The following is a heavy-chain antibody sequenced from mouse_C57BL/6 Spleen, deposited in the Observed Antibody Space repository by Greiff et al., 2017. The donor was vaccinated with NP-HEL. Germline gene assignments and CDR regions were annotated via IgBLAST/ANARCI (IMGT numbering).Heavy chain of an antibody. CDR3: ARRELPYYFDY. Sequence: EVKLVESGGGLVKPGGSLKLSCAASGFTFSSYAMSWVRQTPEKRLEWVATISDGGSYTYYPDNVKGRFTISRDNAKNNLYLQMSHLKSEDTAMYYCARRELPYYFDYWGQGTTLTVSS. CDR1: GFTFSSYA. J-gene: IGHJ2*01. D-gene: IGHD1-3*01. V-gene: IGHV5-4*03. CDR2: ISDGGSYT.